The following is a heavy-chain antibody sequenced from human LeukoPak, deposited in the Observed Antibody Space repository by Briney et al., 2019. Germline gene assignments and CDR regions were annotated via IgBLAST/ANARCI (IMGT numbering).Heavy chain of an antibody. CDR1: GFTFSSYS. J-gene: IGHJ5*02. D-gene: IGHD6-6*01. Sequence: GGSLRLSCAASGFTFSSYSMNWVRQAPGKGLEWVSSISSSSSYIYYADSVKGRFTISRDNAENSLYLQMNSLRAEDTAVYYCARDEYSSSFNWFDPWGQGTLVTVSS. CDR3: ARDEYSSSFNWFDP. V-gene: IGHV3-21*01. CDR2: ISSSSSYI.